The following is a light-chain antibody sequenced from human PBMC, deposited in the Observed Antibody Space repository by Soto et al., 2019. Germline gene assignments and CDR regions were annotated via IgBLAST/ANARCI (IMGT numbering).Light chain of an antibody. CDR3: GSYAGNSMGI. CDR1: SSDVGAYNY. Sequence: QPVLTQPPSASGSPGQSVTISCTGTSSDVGAYNYVSWYQQHPGKAPKLIIYEVSRRPSGVPDRFSGSKSGNTASLTVSGLQAEDEADYYCGSYAGNSMGIFGGGTKVTVL. V-gene: IGLV2-8*01. CDR2: EVS. J-gene: IGLJ2*01.